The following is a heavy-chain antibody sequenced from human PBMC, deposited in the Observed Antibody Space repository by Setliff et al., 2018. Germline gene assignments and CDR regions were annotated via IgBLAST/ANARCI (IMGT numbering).Heavy chain of an antibody. CDR1: GGSMSNYF. CDR2: ISSGGST. Sequence: ASETLSLTCSVAGGSMSNYFWSWVRRPPGKGLEWIGFISSGGSTVYSPSLKSRVTISVDTSKNQFSLSLSSVTAADTAVYYCAGGAFGSRWYVRPWFDPWVQGTLVTVSS. J-gene: IGHJ5*02. D-gene: IGHD6-13*01. V-gene: IGHV4-59*12. CDR3: AGGAFGSRWYVRPWFDP.